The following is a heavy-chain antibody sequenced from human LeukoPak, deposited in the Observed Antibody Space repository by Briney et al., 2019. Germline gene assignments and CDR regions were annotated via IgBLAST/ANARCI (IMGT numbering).Heavy chain of an antibody. V-gene: IGHV4-61*02. D-gene: IGHD3-10*01. CDR2: IYTSGST. CDR1: GGSISSGSYY. Sequence: SQTLSLTCTVSGGSISSGSYYWSWIRQPAGKGLEWIGRIYTSGSTNYNPSLKSRVTRSVDTSKNQFSLKLSSVTAADTAVYYCARVPIDSGSYYYYYYYMDVWGKGTTVTVSS. J-gene: IGHJ6*03. CDR3: ARVPIDSGSYYYYYYYMDV.